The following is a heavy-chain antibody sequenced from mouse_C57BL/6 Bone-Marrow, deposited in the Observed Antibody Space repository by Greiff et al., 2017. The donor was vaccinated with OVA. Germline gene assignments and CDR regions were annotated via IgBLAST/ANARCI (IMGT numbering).Heavy chain of an antibody. J-gene: IGHJ3*01. V-gene: IGHV5-17*01. D-gene: IGHD1-1*01. CDR2: ISSGSSTI. Sequence: EVKVEESGGGLVKPGGSLKLSCAASGFTFSDYGMHWVRQAPEKGLEWVAYISSGSSTIYYADTVKGRFTISRDNAKNTLFLQMTSLRSEDTAMYYCAIRVLFAYWGQGTLVTVSA. CDR1: GFTFSDYG. CDR3: AIRVLFAY.